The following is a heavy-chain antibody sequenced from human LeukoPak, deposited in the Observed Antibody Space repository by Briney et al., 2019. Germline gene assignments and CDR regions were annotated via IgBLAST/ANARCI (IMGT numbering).Heavy chain of an antibody. J-gene: IGHJ6*02. V-gene: IGHV3-30-3*01. Sequence: GRSLRLSCAASGFSFSSYAMHWVRQAPGKGLEWVAVISYDGSNKYYADSVKGRFTISRDNSKNTLYLQMNSLRAEDTAVYYCARGMGVAAVPGTYYYYYYGMDVWGQGTPVTVSS. D-gene: IGHD6-19*01. CDR2: ISYDGSNK. CDR3: ARGMGVAAVPGTYYYYYYGMDV. CDR1: GFSFSSYA.